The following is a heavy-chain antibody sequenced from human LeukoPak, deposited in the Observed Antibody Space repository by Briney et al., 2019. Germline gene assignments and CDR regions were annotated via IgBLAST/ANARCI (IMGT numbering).Heavy chain of an antibody. V-gene: IGHV4-34*01. CDR3: ARGGYYGSGSYGY. Sequence: SETLSLTCAVYGGSFSGYYWSWIRQPPGKGLEWIGEINHSGSTNYNPSLKSRVPISLDTSKNQFSLKLSSVTAADTAVYYCARGGYYGSGSYGYWGQGTLVTVSS. CDR1: GGSFSGYY. J-gene: IGHJ4*02. CDR2: INHSGST. D-gene: IGHD3-10*01.